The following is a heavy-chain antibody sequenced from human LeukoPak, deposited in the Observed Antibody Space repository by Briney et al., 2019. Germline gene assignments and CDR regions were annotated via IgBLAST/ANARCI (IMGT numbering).Heavy chain of an antibody. CDR1: GFAFSSFA. J-gene: IGHJ6*03. Sequence: GGSLRLSCAASGFAFSSFAMGWVRQSPGKGLEWLSTINGGGNTTFYPDSVKGLFTISRDNSKNALYLHMYGLRPDETAIYSCTKELHVAVAVADYYYFYMDVWGRGTAVTVSS. CDR2: INGGGNTT. D-gene: IGHD6-19*01. V-gene: IGHV3-23*01. CDR3: TKELHVAVAVADYYYFYMDV.